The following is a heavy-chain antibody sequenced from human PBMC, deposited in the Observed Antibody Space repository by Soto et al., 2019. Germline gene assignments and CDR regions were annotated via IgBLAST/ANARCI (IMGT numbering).Heavy chain of an antibody. CDR3: ARGGSSWSAEYYQH. CDR2: ISGYNGNT. V-gene: IGHV1-18*01. J-gene: IGHJ1*01. CDR1: GYTFSNYG. Sequence: QVQLVQSGAEVKKPGASVKVSCKTSGYTFSNYGISWVRQAPGQGPEWMGWISGYNGNTNYAQTLQGRVTMTTDTSTTTAYMELRSLRSDDTAVYYCARGGSSWSAEYYQHWGQGTLVIVSS. D-gene: IGHD6-13*01.